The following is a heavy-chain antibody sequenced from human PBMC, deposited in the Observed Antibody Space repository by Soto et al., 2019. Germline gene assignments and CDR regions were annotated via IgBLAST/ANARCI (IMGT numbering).Heavy chain of an antibody. Sequence: QVQLVQSGAEVKKPGSSVKVSCKASGGTFSSYIISWVRQAPGQGLEWMGRIIPILEVADYAQKFQGRVTITADKSTSTAYMELSSLRSEDTAVYYCARGHSTSGWEGSYYYMDVWGKGTTVTVSS. CDR2: IIPILEVA. CDR1: GGTFSSYI. V-gene: IGHV1-69*02. D-gene: IGHD2-2*01. J-gene: IGHJ6*03. CDR3: ARGHSTSGWEGSYYYMDV.